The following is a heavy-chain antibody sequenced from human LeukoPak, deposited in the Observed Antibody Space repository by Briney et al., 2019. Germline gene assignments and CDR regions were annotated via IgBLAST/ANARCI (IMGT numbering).Heavy chain of an antibody. V-gene: IGHV1-18*01. CDR3: ARMDIVVVPAVDPLDY. J-gene: IGHJ4*02. CDR2: ISAYNGNT. CDR1: GYTFTSYG. D-gene: IGHD2-2*03. Sequence: ASVKVSCKASGYTFTSYGISWVRQAPGQGLEWMGGISAYNGNTNYEQKLQGRVTMTTDTSTSTAYMELRSLRSDDTAVYYCARMDIVVVPAVDPLDYWGQGTLVTVSS.